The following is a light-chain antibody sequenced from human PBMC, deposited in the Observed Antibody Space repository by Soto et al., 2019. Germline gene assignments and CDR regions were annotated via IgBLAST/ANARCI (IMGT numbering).Light chain of an antibody. CDR3: QQYNNWLPIT. Sequence: PGERATLSCRASQSVSSNLAWYQQKPGQAPRLLIYGASTRATGIPARFSGSGSGTEFTLTISSLQSEDFAVYYCQQYNNWLPITFGQGTRLEIK. J-gene: IGKJ5*01. V-gene: IGKV3-15*01. CDR2: GAS. CDR1: QSVSSN.